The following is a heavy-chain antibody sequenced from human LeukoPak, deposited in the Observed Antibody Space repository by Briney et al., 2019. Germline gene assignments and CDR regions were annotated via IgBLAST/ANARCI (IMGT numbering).Heavy chain of an antibody. CDR3: ASATAGY. Sequence: PGRSLRLSCAASGFTFSSYAMHWVRQAPGKGLEWVAVISYDGSNKYYADSAKGRFTISRDNSKNTLYLQMNSLRAEDTAVYYYASATAGYWGQGTLVTVSS. CDR1: GFTFSSYA. D-gene: IGHD4-17*01. J-gene: IGHJ4*02. CDR2: ISYDGSNK. V-gene: IGHV3-30*04.